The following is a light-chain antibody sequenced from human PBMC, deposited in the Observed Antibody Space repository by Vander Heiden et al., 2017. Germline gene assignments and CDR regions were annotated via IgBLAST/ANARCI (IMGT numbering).Light chain of an antibody. CDR3: QQLNSYPPGLT. V-gene: IGKV1-9*01. CDR2: AAS. CDR1: QGISSY. Sequence: DIQLTQSPSFLSASVGDRVTITCRASQGISSYLAWYQQKPEKAPKLLIYAASTLQSGVPSRFSGSGSGTEFTLTISSLQPEDFATYYCQQLNSYPPGLTFGGGTKVEIK. J-gene: IGKJ4*01.